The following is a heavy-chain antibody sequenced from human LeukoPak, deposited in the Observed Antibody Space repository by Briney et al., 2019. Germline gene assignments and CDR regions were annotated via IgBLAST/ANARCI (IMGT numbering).Heavy chain of an antibody. J-gene: IGHJ5*02. Sequence: ASVKVXCKASGYTFTSYDINWVRQATGQGLEWMGWMNPKSGNTGYAQKFQGSVTITTHTSITTPYIQLSSLRSEYTAVYYCARVWYSYANWFDPCGQGTLVTVSS. CDR2: MNPKSGNT. V-gene: IGHV1-8*01. D-gene: IGHD5-18*01. CDR1: GYTFTSYD. CDR3: ARVWYSYANWFDP.